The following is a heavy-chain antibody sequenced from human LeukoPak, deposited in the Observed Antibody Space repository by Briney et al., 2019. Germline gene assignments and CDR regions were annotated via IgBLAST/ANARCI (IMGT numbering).Heavy chain of an antibody. D-gene: IGHD3-10*01. CDR1: GFSFSSYG. CDR2: IHTDVSSK. J-gene: IGHJ5*01. CDR3: VYCGSGSSYTPDS. V-gene: IGHV3-30*02. Sequence: GGSLRLSCAASGFSFSSYGMHWVRQAPGKGLEWVAYIHTDVSSKYFADSVKGRFTISRDNAKNTLNLQMNSLRTGDTAVYYCVYCGSGSSYTPDSWGQGTLVTGSS.